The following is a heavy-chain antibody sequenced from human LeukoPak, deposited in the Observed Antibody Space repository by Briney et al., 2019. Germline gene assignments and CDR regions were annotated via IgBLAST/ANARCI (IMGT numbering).Heavy chain of an antibody. CDR2: IYSGGST. V-gene: IGHV3-66*01. J-gene: IGHJ4*02. CDR1: GLTVSSNY. CDR3: ARGGSLRPFDY. D-gene: IGHD3-16*01. Sequence: SGGSLRLSCAASGLTVSSNYMSWVRQAPGKGLEWVSVIYSGGSTYYADSVKGRFTISRDNSKNTLYLQMNSLRAEDTAVYYCARGGSLRPFDYWGQGTLVTVSS.